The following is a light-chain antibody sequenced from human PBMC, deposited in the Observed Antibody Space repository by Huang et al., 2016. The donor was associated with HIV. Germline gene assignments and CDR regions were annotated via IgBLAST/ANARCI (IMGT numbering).Light chain of an antibody. CDR3: QHYGSSLLT. CDR1: QSVSSNH. Sequence: EIVLTQSPGTLSLSPGERATLTCRASQSVSSNHLVWYQQRPGQAPRVFIYVTATRATGIPDRFSGSVSGTDFTLTISRLEPEDLAVYYCQHYGSSLLTFGPGTKVHIK. V-gene: IGKV3-20*01. CDR2: VTA. J-gene: IGKJ3*01.